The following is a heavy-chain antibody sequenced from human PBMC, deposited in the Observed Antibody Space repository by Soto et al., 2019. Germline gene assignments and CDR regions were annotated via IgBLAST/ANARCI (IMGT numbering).Heavy chain of an antibody. CDR3: ARDQLWFGDFNTWGMDV. V-gene: IGHV4-4*02. CDR2: IYHSGST. Sequence: QVQLQESGPGLVKPSGTLSLTCAVSGGSISSSNWWSWVRQPPGKGLEWIGEIYHSGSTNYNPSLTSRVTISVAKSKNQFSLKLSSVTAADTAVYYCARDQLWFGDFNTWGMDVWGQGTTVTVSS. J-gene: IGHJ6*02. CDR1: GGSISSSNW. D-gene: IGHD3-10*01.